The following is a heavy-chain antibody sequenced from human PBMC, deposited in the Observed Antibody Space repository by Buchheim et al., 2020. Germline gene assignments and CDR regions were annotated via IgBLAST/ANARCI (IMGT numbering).Heavy chain of an antibody. CDR3: AKDPFASTVVTRSYFDY. CDR1: GFTFSSYG. J-gene: IGHJ4*02. Sequence: QVQLVESGGGVVQPGRSLRLSCAASGFTFSSYGMHWVRQAPGKGLEWVAVISYDGSNKYYADSVKGRFTIYRDNSKNTLYLQMNSLRAEDTAVYYCAKDPFASTVVTRSYFDYWGQGTL. V-gene: IGHV3-30*18. CDR2: ISYDGSNK. D-gene: IGHD4-23*01.